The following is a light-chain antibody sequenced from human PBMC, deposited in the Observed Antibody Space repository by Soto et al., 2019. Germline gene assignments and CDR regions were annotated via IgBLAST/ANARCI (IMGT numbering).Light chain of an antibody. J-gene: IGLJ2*01. CDR2: DVS. CDR1: SSDVGGYNY. Sequence: QSVLTQPASVSGSPGQSITISCTGTSSDVGGYNYVSWYQQHPGKAPKLMIYDVSNRPSGVSNRFSGSKSGNTASLTISGQQAEDETDSYCSSYTSSYTLVFGGGTKLTV. CDR3: SSYTSSYTLV. V-gene: IGLV2-14*01.